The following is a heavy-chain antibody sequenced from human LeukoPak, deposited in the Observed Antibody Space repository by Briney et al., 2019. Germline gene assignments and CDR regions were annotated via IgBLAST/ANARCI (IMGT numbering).Heavy chain of an antibody. V-gene: IGHV4-38-2*02. Sequence: PSETLSLTCVVSDYSISTEYYWAWIRQPPGKGLEWIGSIYHTGTTYYTPSLKSRVTISLDTSKNQFSLQLTSVTATDTAIYYCSRETVGGTKYFDYWGQGALVTVSS. CDR3: SRETVGGTKYFDY. CDR2: IYHTGTT. J-gene: IGHJ4*02. CDR1: DYSISTEYY. D-gene: IGHD1-26*01.